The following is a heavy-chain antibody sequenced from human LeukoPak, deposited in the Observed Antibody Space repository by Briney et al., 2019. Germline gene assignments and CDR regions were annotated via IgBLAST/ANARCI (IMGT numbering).Heavy chain of an antibody. D-gene: IGHD2-2*01. CDR1: GGSISSGTYY. CDR3: VLMPGY. V-gene: IGHV4-39*01. Sequence: SETRSLTCTVSGGSISSGTYYWGWVRQPPGKGLEWIGSFYNSGSTYYSPPLKSRVTITGDTSKNQFSLKLTSVTAADTAIYYCVLMPGYWGQGTLVTVSS. CDR2: FYNSGST. J-gene: IGHJ4*02.